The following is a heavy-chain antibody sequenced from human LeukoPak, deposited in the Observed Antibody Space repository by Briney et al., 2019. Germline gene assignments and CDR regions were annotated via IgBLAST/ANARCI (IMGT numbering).Heavy chain of an antibody. CDR3: AREDLTDSRYSSSDY. D-gene: IGHD6-6*01. Sequence: NPSETLSLTCAVYGGSFSGYYWSWIRQAPGKGLEWVSYISSSGSTIYYADSVKGRFTISRDNAKNSLYLQTNSLRAEDTAVYYCAREDLTDSRYSSSDYWGQGTLVTVSS. J-gene: IGHJ4*02. CDR2: ISSSGSTI. V-gene: IGHV3-11*01. CDR1: GGSFSGYY.